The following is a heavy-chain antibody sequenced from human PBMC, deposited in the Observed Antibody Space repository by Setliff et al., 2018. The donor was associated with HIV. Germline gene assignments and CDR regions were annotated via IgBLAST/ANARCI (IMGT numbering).Heavy chain of an antibody. J-gene: IGHJ4*02. CDR2: IDHSGGT. D-gene: IGHD1-1*01. CDR3: ARVIGWNDAGDC. V-gene: IGHV4-34*01. CDR1: DVSFSGHY. Sequence: SETLSLTCAVYDVSFSGHYWTWIRQPPGKGLEWVGEIDHSGGTNYNPSLKSRVIMSIDTSKNQFSLKLTSVTAADTAVYYCARVIGWNDAGDCWGQGTLVTVSS.